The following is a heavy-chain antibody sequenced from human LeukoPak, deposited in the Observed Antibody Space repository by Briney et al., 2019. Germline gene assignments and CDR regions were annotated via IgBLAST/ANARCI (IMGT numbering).Heavy chain of an antibody. V-gene: IGHV1-69*13. D-gene: IGHD4-17*01. CDR3: ARSLGDYGDSYDY. CDR2: IIPIFGTA. J-gene: IGHJ4*02. CDR1: GGTFSSYA. Sequence: GASVKVSCKASGGTFSSYAISWVRQAPGQGLEWMGGIIPIFGTANYAQKFQGRVTITADESTSTAYTELSSLRSEDTAVYYCARSLGDYGDSYDYWGQGTLVTVSS.